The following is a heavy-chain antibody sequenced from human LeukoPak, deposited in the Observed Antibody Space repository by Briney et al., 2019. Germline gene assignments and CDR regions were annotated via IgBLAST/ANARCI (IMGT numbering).Heavy chain of an antibody. CDR3: ANWIGSSSRDY. D-gene: IGHD6-6*01. CDR2: INSNGDEI. V-gene: IGHV3-23*01. CDR1: GFTFSTYA. Sequence: GGSLRLSCAASGFTFSTYAMTWVRQAPGKGPEWVSGINSNGDEIYYADSVRGRFTISRDNSNNALYLQMDSLRAEDTAVYYCANWIGSSSRDYWGQGTLVTVSS. J-gene: IGHJ4*02.